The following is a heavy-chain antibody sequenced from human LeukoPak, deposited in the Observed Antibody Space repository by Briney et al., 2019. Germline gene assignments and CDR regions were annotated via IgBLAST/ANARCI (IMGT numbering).Heavy chain of an antibody. CDR2: ISQDGTES. CDR1: GFTFISYW. D-gene: IGHD1-1*01. Sequence: GGSLRLSCVASGFTFISYWMTWVRQAPGKGLEWVAQISQDGTESYSVDSVRGRFTISRDNAKSSVYLQMNSLRPEDTAVYYCARDSTGTVFDLWGQGTLVTVSS. J-gene: IGHJ4*02. V-gene: IGHV3-7*04. CDR3: ARDSTGTVFDL.